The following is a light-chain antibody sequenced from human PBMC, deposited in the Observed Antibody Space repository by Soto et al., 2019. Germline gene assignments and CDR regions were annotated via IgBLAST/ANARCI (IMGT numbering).Light chain of an antibody. V-gene: IGKV2-28*01. CDR2: LGS. J-gene: IGKJ1*01. Sequence: DIVMTQSPFSLPVTPGEPASISCRSSQSLLHSNGNNYLEWYLQRPGQSPQLLIYLGSNRASGVPDRFSGSGSGTDFTLKISRVEAEDVGVYYCMQALQTPRTFGQGTKVEIK. CDR1: QSLLHSNGNNY. CDR3: MQALQTPRT.